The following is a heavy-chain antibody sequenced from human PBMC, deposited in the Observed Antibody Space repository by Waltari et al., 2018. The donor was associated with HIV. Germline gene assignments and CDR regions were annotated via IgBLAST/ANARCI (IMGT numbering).Heavy chain of an antibody. CDR2: ISYDGSSS. J-gene: IGHJ4*02. CDR1: GFPLSSFA. V-gene: IGHV3-30*01. CDR3: VPPYVNSAVAIDY. D-gene: IGHD5-18*01. Sequence: QVQLVESGGGVVQPGRSLRLSCAASGFPLSSFAMFWGRTAPGKGLDGVAYISYDGSSSYYADSVKGRFSISRDNTKNKLFLQMNSLRVEDTAVYYCVPPYVNSAVAIDYWGQGTLVTVSS.